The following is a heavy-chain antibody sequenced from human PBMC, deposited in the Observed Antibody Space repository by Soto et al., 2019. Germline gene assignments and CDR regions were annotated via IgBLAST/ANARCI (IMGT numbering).Heavy chain of an antibody. J-gene: IGHJ1*01. V-gene: IGHV3-23*01. CDR3: ASPGVYGSGRIRYFQH. D-gene: IGHD3-10*01. CDR2: ISGSGGST. CDR1: GFTFSSYA. Sequence: EVQLLESGGGLVQPGGSLRLSCAASGFTFSSYAMSWVRQAPGKGLEWVSAISGSGGSTYYADSVKGRFTISRDNSKNTLYLQMNSLRAEDTAVYYCASPGVYGSGRIRYFQHWGQGTLVTVSS.